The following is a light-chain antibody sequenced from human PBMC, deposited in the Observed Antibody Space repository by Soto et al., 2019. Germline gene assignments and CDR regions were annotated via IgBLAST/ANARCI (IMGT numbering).Light chain of an antibody. CDR1: SSDIGHYDY. CDR2: HVT. J-gene: IGLJ1*01. Sequence: ALTQPTSVSGSPGQSITISCTGTSSDIGHYDYVSWYQQHPGKAPKLMIYHVTYRPSGVSNRYSGSKSGNSASLTISGLQADDEADYYCCSLTTSHTYVFGSGTKVTAL. CDR3: CSLTTSHTYV. V-gene: IGLV2-14*03.